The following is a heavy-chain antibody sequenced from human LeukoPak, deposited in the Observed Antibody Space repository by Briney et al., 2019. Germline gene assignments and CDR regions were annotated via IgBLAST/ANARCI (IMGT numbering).Heavy chain of an antibody. CDR1: GYNCATYW. V-gene: IGHV5-51*01. CDR3: ARQAALAGPGIDY. J-gene: IGHJ4*02. D-gene: IGHD6-19*01. Sequence: GESLKISCQVSGYNCATYWIGWVRQMPGKGLEWMGIISPADSDTRYSPSFQGQVTISADKSINTAYLQWSSLRASDTAIYYCARQAALAGPGIDYWGQGTLVTVSS. CDR2: ISPADSDT.